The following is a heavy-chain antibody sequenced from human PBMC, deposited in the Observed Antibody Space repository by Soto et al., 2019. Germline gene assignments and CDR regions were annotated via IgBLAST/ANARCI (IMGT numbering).Heavy chain of an antibody. CDR3: ARAYYFGSGTSYTLYY. CDR2: ISDDGVSK. V-gene: IGHV3-30*03. J-gene: IGHJ4*02. Sequence: GGSLRLSCAASGFTFSNYGMHWVRQAPGKGLEWVAVISDDGVSKYYADSVQGRFTISRDNSESVVLLQMNSLRPDDTALYFCARAYYFGSGTSYTLYYWGRGTQVTVSS. CDR1: GFTFSNYG. D-gene: IGHD3-10*01.